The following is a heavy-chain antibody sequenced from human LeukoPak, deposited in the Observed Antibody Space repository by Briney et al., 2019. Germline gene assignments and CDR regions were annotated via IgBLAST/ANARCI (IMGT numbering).Heavy chain of an antibody. Sequence: PGGSLRLSCAASGFTFSSYEMNWVRQAPGKGLEWVSYISSSGGTRYYADSVKGRFTISRDNAKNSLYLQMNSLRAEDTAVYYCARDVIQPWLLFDYWGQGTLGTVSS. CDR1: GFTFSSYE. D-gene: IGHD5-18*01. CDR2: ISSSGGTR. V-gene: IGHV3-48*03. CDR3: ARDVIQPWLLFDY. J-gene: IGHJ4*02.